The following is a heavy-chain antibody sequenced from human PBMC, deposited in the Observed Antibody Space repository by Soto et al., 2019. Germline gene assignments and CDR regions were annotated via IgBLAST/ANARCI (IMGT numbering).Heavy chain of an antibody. D-gene: IGHD6-13*01. CDR1: GYALTSYG. V-gene: IGHV1-18*01. CDR3: ARVVAAAGTLINCPGFDY. Sequence: ASVKVSCKASGYALTSYGISWVRQAPGQGLEWMGWISAYNGNTNYAQKLQGRVTMTTDTSTSTAYMELRSLRSDDTAVYYCARVVAAAGTLINCPGFDYWGQGTLVTVSS. J-gene: IGHJ4*02. CDR2: ISAYNGNT.